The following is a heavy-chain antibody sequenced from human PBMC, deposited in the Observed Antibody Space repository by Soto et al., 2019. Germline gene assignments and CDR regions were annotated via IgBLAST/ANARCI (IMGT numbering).Heavy chain of an antibody. D-gene: IGHD2-15*01. J-gene: IGHJ5*02. CDR2: ISAYNGNT. V-gene: IGHV1-18*01. CDR1: GYTFTSYG. Sequence: AASVKVSCKASGYTFTSYGISWVRQAPGQGLEWMGWISAYNGNTNYAQKLQGRVTTTTDTSTSTAYMELRSLRSDDTAVYYCARHGYCSGGSCGKWYNWFDPWGQGTLVTVSS. CDR3: ARHGYCSGGSCGKWYNWFDP.